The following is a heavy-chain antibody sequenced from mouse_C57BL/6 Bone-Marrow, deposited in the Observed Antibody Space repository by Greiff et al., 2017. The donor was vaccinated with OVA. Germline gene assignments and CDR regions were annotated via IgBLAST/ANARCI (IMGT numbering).Heavy chain of an antibody. V-gene: IGHV1-19*01. CDR3: AREKGFDDGYLRYFDY. CDR2: INPYNGGT. D-gene: IGHD2-3*01. J-gene: IGHJ2*01. CDR1: GYTFTDYY. Sequence: VQLQQSGPVLVKPGASVKMSCKASGYTFTDYYMNWVKQSHGKSLEWIGVINPYNGGTSYNQKFKGKATLTVEKSSSTAYMELNRLTSEDSAVYYCAREKGFDDGYLRYFDYWGQGTTLTVSS.